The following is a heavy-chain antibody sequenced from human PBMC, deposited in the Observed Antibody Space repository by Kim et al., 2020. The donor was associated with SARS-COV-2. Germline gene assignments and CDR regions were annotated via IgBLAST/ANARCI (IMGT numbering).Heavy chain of an antibody. D-gene: IGHD6-13*01. CDR1: GYTFTSYG. CDR2: ISAYNGNT. CDR3: ARDRAAAGTGYVRLLSGPHGMDV. V-gene: IGHV1-18*01. Sequence: ASVKVSCKASGYTFTSYGISWVRQAPGQGLEWMGWISAYNGNTNYAQKLQGRVTMTTDTSTSTAYMELRSLRSDDTAVYYCARDRAAAGTGYVRLLSGPHGMDVWGQGTTVTVSS. J-gene: IGHJ6*02.